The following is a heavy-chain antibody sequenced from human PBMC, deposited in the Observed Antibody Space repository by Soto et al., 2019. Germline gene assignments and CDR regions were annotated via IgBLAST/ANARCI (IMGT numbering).Heavy chain of an antibody. Sequence: SETLSLTCTVSGGSISSYYWSWIRQPPGKGLEWIGYIYYSGSTNYNPSLKSRVTISVGTSKNRFSLKLSSVTAADTAVYYCAMAFWSGYPPSYYYMDVWGKGTTVTVSS. CDR1: GGSISSYY. D-gene: IGHD3-3*01. CDR3: AMAFWSGYPPSYYYMDV. V-gene: IGHV4-59*08. J-gene: IGHJ6*03. CDR2: IYYSGST.